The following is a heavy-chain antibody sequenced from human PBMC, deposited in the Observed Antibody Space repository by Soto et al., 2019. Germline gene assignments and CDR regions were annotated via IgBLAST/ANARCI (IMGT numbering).Heavy chain of an antibody. D-gene: IGHD3-22*01. CDR1: GFTFSSYA. CDR2: ISGSGGST. CDR3: AKDRPDYYDSSGSYGYFDY. V-gene: IGHV3-23*01. Sequence: GGSLRLSCAASGFTFSSYAMSWVRQAPGKGLEWVSAISGSGGSTYYADSVKGRFTISRDNSKNTLYLQMNSLRAEDTAVYYCAKDRPDYYDSSGSYGYFDYWGQGTLVTVSS. J-gene: IGHJ4*02.